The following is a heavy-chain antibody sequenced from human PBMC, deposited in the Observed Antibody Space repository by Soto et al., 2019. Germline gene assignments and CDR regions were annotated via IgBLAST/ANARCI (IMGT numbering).Heavy chain of an antibody. V-gene: IGHV3-53*01. CDR2: IYSGGST. J-gene: IGHJ1*01. CDR1: GFTVSSNY. CDR3: ARDRVESGYPEYFQH. Sequence: EVQLVESGGGLIQPGGSLRLSCAASGFTVSSNYMSWVSQAPGKGLEWVSVIYSGGSTYYADSVKGRFTISRDNSKNTLYLQTNSLRAEDTAVYYCARDRVESGYPEYFQHWGQGTLVTVSS. D-gene: IGHD3-22*01.